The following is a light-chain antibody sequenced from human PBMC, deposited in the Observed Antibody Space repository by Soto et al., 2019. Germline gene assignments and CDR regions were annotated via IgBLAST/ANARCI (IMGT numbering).Light chain of an antibody. J-gene: IGKJ1*01. CDR1: QSISSY. V-gene: IGKV1-39*01. CDR2: AAS. Sequence: DIQMTQSPSSLSASVGDRVTITCRASQSISSYLNWYQQKPGKAPKLLIYAASSLQSGVPSRFSGSGSGTDVTLTISSLQPEDFATYYCQQGYSTSWTFGQGTKVEVK. CDR3: QQGYSTSWT.